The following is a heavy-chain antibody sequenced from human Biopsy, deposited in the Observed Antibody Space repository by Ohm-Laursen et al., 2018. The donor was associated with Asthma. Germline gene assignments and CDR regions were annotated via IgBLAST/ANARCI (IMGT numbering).Heavy chain of an antibody. CDR3: ARKAGSCISRTCYSLDF. V-gene: IGHV1-69*13. CDR1: GGTFNTYV. J-gene: IGHJ4*02. CDR2: INSVFGTT. D-gene: IGHD2-2*01. Sequence: SVKVSCKSLGGTFNTYVIGWVRQAPGQGLEWMGGINSVFGTTTYPQKFQDRVTITADDSTSTVYMELSSLRSEDTAVYYCARKAGSCISRTCYSLDFWGQGTLVTFSS.